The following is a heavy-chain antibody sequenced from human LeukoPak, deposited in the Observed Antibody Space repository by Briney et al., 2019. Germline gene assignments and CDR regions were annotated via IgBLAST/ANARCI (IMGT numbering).Heavy chain of an antibody. CDR1: TSR. Sequence: ASVKVSCKATSRISWVRQAPGQGLEWMGWIGTYEGDTYYAQKFQGRVTVTTDTSTSTVYMELRNLRSDDTAVYYCARDLWNFYDSSGYYRDFDSRGQGTLVTVSS. CDR2: IGTYEGDT. J-gene: IGHJ5*01. D-gene: IGHD3-22*01. V-gene: IGHV1-18*01. CDR3: ARDLWNFYDSSGYYRDFDS.